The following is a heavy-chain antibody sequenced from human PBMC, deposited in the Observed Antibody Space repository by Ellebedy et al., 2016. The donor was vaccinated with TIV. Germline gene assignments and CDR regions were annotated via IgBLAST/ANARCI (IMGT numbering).Heavy chain of an antibody. CDR3: AGACYSPYAMDV. CDR2: IYYTGST. CDR1: GGSLVRYH. Sequence: SETLSLTCTVSGGSLVRYHWSWIRQPPGKGLEWIGNIYYTGSTNYNPSLKSRVTISEDTSKNQFSLKLSSVAAADTAVYYCAGACYSPYAMDVWGQGTTVTVSS. D-gene: IGHD2-15*01. V-gene: IGHV4-59*01. J-gene: IGHJ6*02.